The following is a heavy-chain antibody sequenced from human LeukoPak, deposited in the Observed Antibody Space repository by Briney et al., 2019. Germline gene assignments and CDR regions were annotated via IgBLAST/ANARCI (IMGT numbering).Heavy chain of an antibody. CDR2: INPKTGGT. Sequence: PEASVKVSCKASGYTFTAHYLQWVRQAPGQGLEWMGLINPKTGGTNYAQKFQGRVTMTTDTSISTAYMELSSLTYDDTAFYYCARDGFGWLQSDYWGQGTLVTVSS. D-gene: IGHD5-24*01. J-gene: IGHJ4*02. CDR1: GYTFTAHY. V-gene: IGHV1-2*02. CDR3: ARDGFGWLQSDY.